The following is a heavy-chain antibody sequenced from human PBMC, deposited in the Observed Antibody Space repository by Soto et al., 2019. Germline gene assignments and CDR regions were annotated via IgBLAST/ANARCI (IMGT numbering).Heavy chain of an antibody. CDR3: ARIRRYSSGWYGDAYYYYGMDV. Sequence: SGPTLVNPTQTLTLTCTFSGFSLSTSGMCVSWIRQPPGKALEWLALIDWGDDKYYSTSLKTRLTISKDTSKNQVVLTMTNMDPVDTATYYCARIRRYSSGWYGDAYYYYGMDVWGQGTTVTVSS. V-gene: IGHV2-70*01. CDR2: IDWGDDK. D-gene: IGHD6-19*01. J-gene: IGHJ6*02. CDR1: GFSLSTSGMC.